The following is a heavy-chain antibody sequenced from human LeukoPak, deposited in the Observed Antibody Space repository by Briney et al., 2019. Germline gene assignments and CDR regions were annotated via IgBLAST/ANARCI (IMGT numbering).Heavy chain of an antibody. CDR3: ASYSGTYSAFEI. CDR2: IYHSGNT. V-gene: IGHV4-38-2*02. D-gene: IGHD1-26*01. J-gene: IGHJ3*02. Sequence: SETLSLTCTVSNYSISSGYYWAWIRQPPGKGLEWIGNIYHSGNTYYNPSLKSRVAISVDTSKNHFSLTLNAVTAADTAVYYCASYSGTYSAFEIWGQGTPVTVSS. CDR1: NYSISSGYY.